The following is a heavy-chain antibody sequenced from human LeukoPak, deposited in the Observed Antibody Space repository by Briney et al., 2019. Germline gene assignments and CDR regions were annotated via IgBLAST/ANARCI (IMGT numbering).Heavy chain of an antibody. CDR1: GGSFSGYY. V-gene: IGHV4-34*01. CDR2: INHSGST. Sequence: SETLSLTCAVYGGSFSGYYWSWIRQPPGKGLDWIGEINHSGSTNYNPSLKSRVTISVDTSKNQFSLKLSSVTAADTAVYYCTVVVVAATWTLIDYWGQGTLVTVSS. D-gene: IGHD2-15*01. CDR3: TVVVVAATWTLIDY. J-gene: IGHJ4*02.